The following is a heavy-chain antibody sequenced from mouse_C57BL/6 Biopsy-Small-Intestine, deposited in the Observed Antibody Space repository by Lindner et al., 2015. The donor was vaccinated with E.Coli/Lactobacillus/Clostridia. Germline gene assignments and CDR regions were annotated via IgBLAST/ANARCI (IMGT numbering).Heavy chain of an antibody. CDR1: GYAFSSSW. J-gene: IGHJ2*01. Sequence: VQLQESGPELVKPGASVKISCKASGYAFSSSWMNWVKQRPGKGLEWIGRIYPGDGDTNYNGKFKGKATLTADKSSSTAYMQLSSLTSEDSAVYFCARGVITTVVECYFDYWGQGTTLTVSS. V-gene: IGHV1-82*01. D-gene: IGHD1-1*01. CDR2: IYPGDGDT. CDR3: ARGVITTVVECYFDY.